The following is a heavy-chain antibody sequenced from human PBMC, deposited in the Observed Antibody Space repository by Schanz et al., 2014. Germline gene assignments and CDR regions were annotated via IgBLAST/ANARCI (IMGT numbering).Heavy chain of an antibody. Sequence: QVQLVQSGAEVKQPGASVKVSCKASGYTFTSYYMHWVRQAPGQGLEWMGIINPSGGSTSYAQKFQGRVTMTRDTSTSTVYMELSSLRSEDTDVYYCARDGEAAAGCDSWGQGTLVTVSS. CDR2: INPSGGST. CDR1: GYTFTSYY. CDR3: ARDGEAAAGCDS. V-gene: IGHV1-46*03. J-gene: IGHJ4*02. D-gene: IGHD6-13*01.